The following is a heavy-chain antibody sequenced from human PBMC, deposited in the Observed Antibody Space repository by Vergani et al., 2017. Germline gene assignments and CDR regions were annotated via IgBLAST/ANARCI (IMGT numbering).Heavy chain of an antibody. J-gene: IGHJ5*01. D-gene: IGHD1-14*01. CDR3: ARVLLLQYNRFDP. CDR2: TWYAGNNK. Sequence: QVQLVESGGGVVQPGRSLRLSCVASGFTFNQYGMHWVRQAPGQGLEWVAVTWYAGNNKQYADSVKGRFTISRDNYKSTMYLQMNSLRDEDTGVYYCARVLLLQYNRFDPWGQGTLVTVSS. V-gene: IGHV3-33*01. CDR1: GFTFNQYG.